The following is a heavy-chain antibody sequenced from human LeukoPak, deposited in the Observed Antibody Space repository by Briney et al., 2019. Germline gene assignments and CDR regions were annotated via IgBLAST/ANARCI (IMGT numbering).Heavy chain of an antibody. CDR2: ISGSGGST. CDR3: AKDGCSSTSCHYYYYYMDV. D-gene: IGHD2-2*01. CDR1: GFTFSSYA. V-gene: IGHV3-23*01. Sequence: GGSLRLSCAASGFTFSSYAMSWVRQAPGKGLEWVSAISGSGGSTYYADSVKGRFTISRDNSKNTLYLQTNSLRAEDTAVYYCAKDGCSSTSCHYYYYYMDVWGKGTTVTVS. J-gene: IGHJ6*03.